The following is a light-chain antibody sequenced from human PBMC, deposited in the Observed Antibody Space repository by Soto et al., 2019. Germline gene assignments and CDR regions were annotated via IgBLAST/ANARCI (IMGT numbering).Light chain of an antibody. V-gene: IGKV3-15*01. CDR1: QSVSSN. J-gene: IGKJ4*01. Sequence: EIVMTQSPATLSVSPGERATLSCRASQSVSSNLAWYQQKPGQSPRLLIYGASTRATGIPARFSGSGSGTEFTLTISSPQSEDLAVYYCQQYNNWPTVTVGGGTKVEI. CDR2: GAS. CDR3: QQYNNWPTVT.